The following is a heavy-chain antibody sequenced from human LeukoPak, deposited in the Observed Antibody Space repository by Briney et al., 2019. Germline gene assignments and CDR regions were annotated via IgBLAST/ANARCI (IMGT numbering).Heavy chain of an antibody. Sequence: SETLSLTCTASGGSISSYYWSWIRQPPGKGLEWIGYIYYSGSTNYNPSLKSRVTISVDTSKNQFSLKLSSVTAADTAVYYCARGRQYSSGWYRHWGQGTLVTVSS. CDR3: ARGRQYSSGWYRH. J-gene: IGHJ4*02. CDR2: IYYSGST. D-gene: IGHD6-19*01. CDR1: GGSISSYY. V-gene: IGHV4-59*01.